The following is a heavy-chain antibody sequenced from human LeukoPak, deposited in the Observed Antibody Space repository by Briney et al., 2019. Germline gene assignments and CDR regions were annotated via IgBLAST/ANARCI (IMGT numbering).Heavy chain of an antibody. V-gene: IGHV3-11*01. CDR2: ISGRSGVI. CDR1: GFSFSDYF. CDR3: ARGSTYYDSSGQVPFDY. Sequence: GGSLRLSCAASGFSFSDYFMTWIRQAPGKGPEWVSHISGRSGVISYADSVKGRFTISRDNAKNSVYLQMNGLRAGDTGVYYCARGSTYYDSSGQVPFDYWGQGTLVTVSS. J-gene: IGHJ4*02. D-gene: IGHD3-22*01.